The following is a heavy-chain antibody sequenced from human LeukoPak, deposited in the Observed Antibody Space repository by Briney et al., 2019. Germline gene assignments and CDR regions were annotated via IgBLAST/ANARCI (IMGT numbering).Heavy chain of an antibody. CDR1: GYTFTSYG. CDR3: ARDLATTVTTYYYYYMDV. V-gene: IGHV1-18*01. Sequence: APVKVSCKASGYTFTSYGISWVRQAPGQGLEWMGWISAYNGNTNYAQKLQGRVTMTTDTSTSTAYMELRSLRSDDTAVYYCARDLATTVTTYYYYYMDVWGKGTTVTVSS. D-gene: IGHD4-17*01. CDR2: ISAYNGNT. J-gene: IGHJ6*03.